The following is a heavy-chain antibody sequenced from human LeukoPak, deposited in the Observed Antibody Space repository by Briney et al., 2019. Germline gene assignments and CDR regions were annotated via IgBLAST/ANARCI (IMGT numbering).Heavy chain of an antibody. CDR1: GFLFSSYA. Sequence: GGSLRLSCAASGFLFSSYAIHWVRQAPGKGLEWVAVISYDGSNKNYADSVKGRFTVSRDNSENTLYLQMNSLTAEDTAVYYCAKRMSGSYYPEYWGQGTLVTVSS. CDR3: AKRMSGSYYPEY. D-gene: IGHD1-26*01. CDR2: ISYDGSNK. V-gene: IGHV3-30-3*02. J-gene: IGHJ4*02.